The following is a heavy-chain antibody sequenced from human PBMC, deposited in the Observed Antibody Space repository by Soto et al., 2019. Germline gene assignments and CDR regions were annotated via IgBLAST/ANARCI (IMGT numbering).Heavy chain of an antibody. CDR2: INHSGST. V-gene: IGHV4-34*01. D-gene: IGHD3-22*01. Sequence: ETLSLTCAVYGGSFSGYYWSWIRQPPGKGLEWIGEINHSGSTNYNPSLKSRVTISVDTSKNQFSLKLSSVTAADTAVYYCARGRGIYRWGYYDSSGYYHPFDYWGQGTLVTVSS. CDR1: GGSFSGYY. J-gene: IGHJ4*02. CDR3: ARGRGIYRWGYYDSSGYYHPFDY.